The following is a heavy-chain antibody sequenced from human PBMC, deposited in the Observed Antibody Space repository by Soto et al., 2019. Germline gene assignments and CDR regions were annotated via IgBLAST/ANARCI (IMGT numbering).Heavy chain of an antibody. V-gene: IGHV1-18*01. J-gene: IGHJ4*02. Sequence: VKVSCKASGYTFTSYGISWVRQAPGQGLEWMGWISGYNGKTSYAEKFQGRVTMSTDTSTSTAYMELGSLRSDDTAVYYCARGRGYRAYDPDYRCQGNLVTVFS. D-gene: IGHD5-12*01. CDR1: GYTFTSYG. CDR3: ARGRGYRAYDPDY. CDR2: ISGYNGKT.